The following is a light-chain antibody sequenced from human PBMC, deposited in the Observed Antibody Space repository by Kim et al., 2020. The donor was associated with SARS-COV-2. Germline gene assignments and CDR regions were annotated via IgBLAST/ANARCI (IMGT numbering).Light chain of an antibody. CDR3: QQYNNWPPLT. V-gene: IGKV3-15*01. CDR2: NAS. J-gene: IGKJ4*01. Sequence: SPGESATLSCRASQSVSSHLAWYQQKPGQAPSLLIYNASTSATGIPARFSGSGSGTEFTLTIISLQSEDSAIYYCQQYNNWPPLTFGGGTKVDIK. CDR1: QSVSSH.